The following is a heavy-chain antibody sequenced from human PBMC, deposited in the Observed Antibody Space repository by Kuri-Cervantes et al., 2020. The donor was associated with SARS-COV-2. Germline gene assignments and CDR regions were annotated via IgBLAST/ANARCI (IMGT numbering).Heavy chain of an antibody. CDR3: ARDGGWYFRNGMDV. Sequence: GESLKISCAASGFTFSSYWMSWVRQAPGKGLEWVANIKQDGSEKYYVDSVKGRFTISRDNAKNSLYLQMNSLRAEDTAVYYCARDGGWYFRNGMDVWGQGTAVTVSS. CDR1: GFTFSSYW. D-gene: IGHD6-19*01. CDR2: IKQDGSEK. J-gene: IGHJ6*02. V-gene: IGHV3-7*01.